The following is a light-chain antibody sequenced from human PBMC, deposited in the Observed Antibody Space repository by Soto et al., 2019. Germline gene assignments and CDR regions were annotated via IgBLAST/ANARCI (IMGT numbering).Light chain of an antibody. Sequence: QSVLTQPASVSGSPGQSITISCTGTSSDVGTYNLVSWYQQHPGKAPKLMIYEGSKRPSGVSNRFSGSTSGNTASLTISGLQVEDEAHYYCCSYAGSGTYVFGTGTKVNVL. CDR3: CSYAGSGTYV. J-gene: IGLJ1*01. CDR2: EGS. CDR1: SSDVGTYNL. V-gene: IGLV2-23*01.